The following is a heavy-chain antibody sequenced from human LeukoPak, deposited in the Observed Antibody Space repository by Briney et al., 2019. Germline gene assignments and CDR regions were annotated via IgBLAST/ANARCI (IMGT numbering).Heavy chain of an antibody. Sequence: NPSETLSLTCTVSGGSISSYYWSWIRQPPGKGLEWIGYIYYSGSTNYNPSLKSQVTISVDTSKNQFSLKLSSVTAADTAVYYCARVIPGWSFYYYMDVWGKGTTVTVSS. CDR2: IYYSGST. V-gene: IGHV4-59*01. CDR3: ARVIPGWSFYYYMDV. CDR1: GGSISSYY. D-gene: IGHD1-20*01. J-gene: IGHJ6*03.